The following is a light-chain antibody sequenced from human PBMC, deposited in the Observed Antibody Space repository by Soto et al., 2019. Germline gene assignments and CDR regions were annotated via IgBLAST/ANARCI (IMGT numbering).Light chain of an antibody. J-gene: IGKJ1*01. Sequence: EIVLTQSPGTLSLSPGERATLSCRAIQSVSSSYLAWYQQKPDQAPRLLIYGASSRATGIPDRFSGSGSGTDFTLTISRLEPEDFAVYYCQQYGSSPWTFGQGTKVDIK. CDR2: GAS. CDR3: QQYGSSPWT. CDR1: QSVSSSY. V-gene: IGKV3-20*01.